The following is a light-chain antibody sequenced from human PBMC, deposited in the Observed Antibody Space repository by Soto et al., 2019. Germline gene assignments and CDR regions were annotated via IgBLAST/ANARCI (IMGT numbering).Light chain of an antibody. CDR2: EAS. Sequence: EIVLTQSPATLSLSPGERATLSCRASQSVGSYLAWYQQKAGQAPRLLIYEASNRATGIPARFSGSGSGTDFNLTISSLEPEDFAVYFCQQRGDWPSLTFGPGTKVDIK. V-gene: IGKV3-11*01. J-gene: IGKJ3*01. CDR1: QSVGSY. CDR3: QQRGDWPSLT.